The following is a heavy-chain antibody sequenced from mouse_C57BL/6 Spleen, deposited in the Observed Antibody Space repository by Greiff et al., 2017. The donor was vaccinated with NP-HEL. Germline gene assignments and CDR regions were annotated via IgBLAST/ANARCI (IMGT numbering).Heavy chain of an antibody. Sequence: EVKLMESGGGLVKPGGSLKLSCAASGFTFSDYGMHWVRQAPEKGLEWVAYISSGSSTIYYADTVKGRFTISRDNAKNTLFLQMTSLRSEDTAMYYCARMRDGYYWFAYWGQGTLVTVSA. V-gene: IGHV5-17*01. J-gene: IGHJ3*01. CDR3: ARMRDGYYWFAY. CDR1: GFTFSDYG. CDR2: ISSGSSTI. D-gene: IGHD2-3*01.